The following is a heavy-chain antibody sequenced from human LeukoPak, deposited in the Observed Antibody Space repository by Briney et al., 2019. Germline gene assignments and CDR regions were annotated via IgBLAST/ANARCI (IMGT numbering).Heavy chain of an antibody. CDR1: GYSFTSYW. J-gene: IGHJ4*02. Sequence: GESLKISCKGSGYSFTSYWIGWVRQMPGKGLEWMGIIYPGDSDTRYSPSFQGQVTISADKSISTAYLQWSSLKAPDSAMYYCARLLTTVTRILDYWGQGTLVTVSS. CDR3: ARLLTTVTRILDY. CDR2: IYPGDSDT. D-gene: IGHD4-17*01. V-gene: IGHV5-51*01.